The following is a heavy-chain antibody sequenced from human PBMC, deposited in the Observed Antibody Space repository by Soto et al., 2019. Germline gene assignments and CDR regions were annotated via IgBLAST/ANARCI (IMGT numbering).Heavy chain of an antibody. D-gene: IGHD1-26*01. CDR1: DGSLSDNY. Sequence: ETLSLTCAVCDGSLSDNYYTWTRQSPGKGLEWIGYIYYSGSTNYNPSLQSRVTISEDTSKNHFSLKLSSVTAADTAVYYCARRYGGNLDYWGQGTLVTVSS. J-gene: IGHJ4*02. CDR2: IYYSGST. V-gene: IGHV4-59*08. CDR3: ARRYGGNLDY.